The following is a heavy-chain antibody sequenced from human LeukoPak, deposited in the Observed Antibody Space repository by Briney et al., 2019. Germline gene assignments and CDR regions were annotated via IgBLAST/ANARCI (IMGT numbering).Heavy chain of an antibody. CDR3: AKRYSVDY. CDR2: VSGSERNT. D-gene: IGHD2-15*01. J-gene: IGHJ4*02. CDR1: GFTLHRYG. V-gene: IGHV3-23*01. Sequence: GSLRVSRAASGFTLHRYGMSWVRQAPGEGLEGVSGVSGSERNTYYADSVKGQFTISRDNSKNTLYLQMSGQRVEDTAVYYCAKRYSVDYWGQGTLVTVSS.